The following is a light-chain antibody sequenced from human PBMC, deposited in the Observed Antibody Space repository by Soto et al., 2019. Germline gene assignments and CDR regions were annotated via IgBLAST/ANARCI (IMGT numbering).Light chain of an antibody. CDR1: QSVGSN. CDR3: QQYNNWPTWT. Sequence: EIVMTQSPATLSVSPGERATLSCRARQSVGSNLAWYQQKPGQAPRLPIYGASTRATGIPARFSGSGSETEFTLPISSLQAEDSAVYFCQQYNNWPTWTFGQGTKVDIK. CDR2: GAS. V-gene: IGKV3-15*01. J-gene: IGKJ1*01.